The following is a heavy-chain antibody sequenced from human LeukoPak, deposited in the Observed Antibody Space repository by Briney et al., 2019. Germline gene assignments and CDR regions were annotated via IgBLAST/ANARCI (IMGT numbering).Heavy chain of an antibody. J-gene: IGHJ4*02. V-gene: IGHV1-8*02. CDR3: ARGPGSLYYYYYDSSGYYYGDY. CDR2: INPNSGNT. CDR1: GYTFTGYY. Sequence: ASVKVSCKASGYTFTGYYMHWVRQAPGQGLEWMGRINPNSGNTGYAQKFQGRVTMTRNTSISTAYMELSSLRSEDTAVYYCARGPGSLYYYYYDSSGYYYGDYWGQGTLVTVSS. D-gene: IGHD3-22*01.